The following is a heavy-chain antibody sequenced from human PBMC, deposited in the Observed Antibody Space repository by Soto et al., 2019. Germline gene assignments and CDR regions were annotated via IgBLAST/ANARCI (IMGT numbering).Heavy chain of an antibody. CDR3: ARGVLA. D-gene: IGHD2-8*01. J-gene: IGHJ5*02. CDR2: ISPSGSP. Sequence: PSETLSLTCSVSGGSVNSGGYSWSWIRQPPGKGLEWIGFISPSGSPAYNPPLKSRVTISVDRSNNQISLELSSVTAADTAVYYCARGVLAWGPGTLVTVSS. V-gene: IGHV4-30-2*01. CDR1: GGSVNSGGYS.